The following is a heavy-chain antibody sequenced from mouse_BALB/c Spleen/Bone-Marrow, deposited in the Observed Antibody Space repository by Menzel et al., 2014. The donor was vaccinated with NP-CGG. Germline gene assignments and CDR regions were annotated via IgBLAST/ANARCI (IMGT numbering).Heavy chain of an antibody. CDR3: AYGNYGYAMDY. D-gene: IGHD2-10*02. Sequence: QVQLQQPGAELARPGASVKMSCKASRYTFTSYTMHWVKQRPGQGLEWIGYINPSSGYTNYNQKFKDKATLTADKSSSTAYMQLSSLTSEDSAVYYCAYGNYGYAMDYWGQGTSVTVSS. CDR2: INPSSGYT. J-gene: IGHJ4*01. CDR1: RYTFTSYT. V-gene: IGHV1-4*01.